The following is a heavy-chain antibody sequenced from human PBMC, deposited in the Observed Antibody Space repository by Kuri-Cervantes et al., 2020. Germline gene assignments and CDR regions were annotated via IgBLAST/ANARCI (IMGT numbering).Heavy chain of an antibody. CDR2: ISYDGSNK. V-gene: IGHV3-30*18. D-gene: IGHD6-13*01. CDR1: GFTFNSYG. Sequence: GGSLRLSCAASGFTFNSYGTHWVRQAPGKGLEWVAVISYDGSNKYYADSVKGRFTISRDNSKNTLYLQMNSLRAEDTAVYYCAKDVGYSSRVYYYYGMDVWGQGTTVTVSS. CDR3: AKDVGYSSRVYYYYGMDV. J-gene: IGHJ6*02.